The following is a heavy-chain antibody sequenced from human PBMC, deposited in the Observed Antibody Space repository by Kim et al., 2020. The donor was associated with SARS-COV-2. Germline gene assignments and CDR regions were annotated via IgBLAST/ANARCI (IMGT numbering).Heavy chain of an antibody. V-gene: IGHV4-39*07. D-gene: IGHD2-2*01. Sequence: SETLSLTCTVSGGSISSSSYYWGWIRQPPGKGLEWIGSIYYSGSTYYNPSLKSRVTISVDTSKNQFSLKLSSVTAADTAVYYCARDEALKGYCSSTSCYAMGPIYYYYYGMDVWGQGTTVTVSS. CDR2: IYYSGST. J-gene: IGHJ6*02. CDR1: GGSISSSSYY. CDR3: ARDEALKGYCSSTSCYAMGPIYYYYYGMDV.